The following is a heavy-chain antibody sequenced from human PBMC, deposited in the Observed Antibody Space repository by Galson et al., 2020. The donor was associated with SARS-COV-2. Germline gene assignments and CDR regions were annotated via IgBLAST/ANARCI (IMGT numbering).Heavy chain of an antibody. Sequence: QTGGSLRLSCAASGFTFSSSAMHWVRQAPGKGLAWVAVISYDGSNKYYADSVKGRFTISRDNSKNTLYLQMNSLRAEDTAVYYCASSLLLAFDYWGQGTLGTVSS. J-gene: IGHJ4*02. CDR1: GFTFSSSA. V-gene: IGHV3-30-3*01. CDR3: ASSLLLAFDY. CDR2: ISYDGSNK. D-gene: IGHD1-26*01.